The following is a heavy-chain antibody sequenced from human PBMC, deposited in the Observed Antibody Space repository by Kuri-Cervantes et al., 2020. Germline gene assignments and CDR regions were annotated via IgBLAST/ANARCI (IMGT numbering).Heavy chain of an antibody. D-gene: IGHD2-15*01. J-gene: IGHJ2*01. CDR3: ARVVDFEAGWYFDL. CDR1: GFTFDDYA. Sequence: GGSLRLSCAASGFTFDDYAMHWVRQAPGKGLEWVSGISWNSGSIGYADSVKGRFTISRDNAKNSLYLQMNSLRAEDTAVYYCARVVDFEAGWYFDLWGRGTLVTVSS. V-gene: IGHV3-9*01. CDR2: ISWNSGSI.